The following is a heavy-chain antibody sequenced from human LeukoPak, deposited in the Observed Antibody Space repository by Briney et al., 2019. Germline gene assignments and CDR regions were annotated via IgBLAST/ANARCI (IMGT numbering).Heavy chain of an antibody. CDR1: GFTVSSTY. Sequence: GGSLRLSCAASGFTVSSTYMSWVRQAPGKGLEWVSVIYSGGAAYYADSVKGRFTISRDSSKNTLYLQMHSLRAEDTAVYYCAREGYSYGYVDYWGQGTLVTVSS. J-gene: IGHJ4*02. CDR2: IYSGGAA. D-gene: IGHD5-18*01. CDR3: AREGYSYGYVDY. V-gene: IGHV3-53*01.